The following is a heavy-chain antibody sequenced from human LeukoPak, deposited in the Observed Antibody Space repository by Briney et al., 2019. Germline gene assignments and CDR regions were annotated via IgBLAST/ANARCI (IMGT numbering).Heavy chain of an antibody. V-gene: IGHV1-2*02. J-gene: IGHJ4*02. CDR3: ARVSSGWYGPLGY. CDR1: GYTFTGYY. D-gene: IGHD6-19*01. CDR2: INPNSGGT. Sequence: ASVKVSCKASGYTFTGYYIHWVRQAPGQGLEWMGWINPNSGGTDYAQNFQGRVTMTRDTSISTAYMELGRLRSDDTAVYYCARVSSGWYGPLGYWGQGTLVTVSS.